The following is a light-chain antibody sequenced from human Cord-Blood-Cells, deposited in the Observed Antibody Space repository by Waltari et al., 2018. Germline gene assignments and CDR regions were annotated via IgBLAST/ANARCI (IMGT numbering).Light chain of an antibody. V-gene: IGKV1-5*01. J-gene: IGKJ1*01. CDR3: QQYNSYSTWT. CDR1: QSISSW. Sequence: DIQMTQSPSTLSASVGDRVTITCRASQSISSWLAWYQQKPGKAPKLLIYDASSLESGVRSRFSGSGSGTEFALTISSLQPDDFATYYCQQYNSYSTWTFGQGTKVEIK. CDR2: DAS.